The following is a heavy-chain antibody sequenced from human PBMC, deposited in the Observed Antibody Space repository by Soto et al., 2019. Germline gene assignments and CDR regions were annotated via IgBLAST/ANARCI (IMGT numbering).Heavy chain of an antibody. D-gene: IGHD1-26*01. V-gene: IGHV3-21*01. Sequence: LRLSCAASGFTLTTYTMNWVRQAPGMGLEWVSSINGRGNYKYYTDSVEGRFTISRDNAQNSLYLQMNSLRAEDTAVYYCAREDGVVGATSAFDYWGQGTLVTVSS. J-gene: IGHJ4*02. CDR1: GFTLTTYT. CDR3: AREDGVVGATSAFDY. CDR2: INGRGNYK.